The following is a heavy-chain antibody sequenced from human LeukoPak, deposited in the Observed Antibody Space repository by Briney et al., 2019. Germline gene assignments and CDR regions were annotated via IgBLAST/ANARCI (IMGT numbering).Heavy chain of an antibody. J-gene: IGHJ6*03. Sequence: GGSLRLSCAASGFTFSSYWMHWVRQAPGKGLVWVSRINSDGSSRSYADSVKGRFTISRDNAKNSLYLQMNSLRAEDTALYYCARVVDFYYYYYMDVWGKGTTVTVSS. CDR1: GFTFSSYW. D-gene: IGHD1-26*01. V-gene: IGHV3-74*01. CDR2: INSDGSSR. CDR3: ARVVDFYYYYYMDV.